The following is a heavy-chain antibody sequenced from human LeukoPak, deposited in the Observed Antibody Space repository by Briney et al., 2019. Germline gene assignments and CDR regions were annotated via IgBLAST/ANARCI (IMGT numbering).Heavy chain of an antibody. J-gene: IGHJ5*02. CDR2: INPNSGGT. V-gene: IGHV1-2*02. CDR3: ARDFSDYGDLNWFDP. Sequence: ASVKVSCKASGYTFIGYYMHWVRQAPGQGLDWMGWINPNSGGTNYAQKFQGRVTMTRDTSISTAYMELSRLRSDDTAVYYCARDFSDYGDLNWFDPWGQGTLVTV. D-gene: IGHD4-17*01. CDR1: GYTFIGYY.